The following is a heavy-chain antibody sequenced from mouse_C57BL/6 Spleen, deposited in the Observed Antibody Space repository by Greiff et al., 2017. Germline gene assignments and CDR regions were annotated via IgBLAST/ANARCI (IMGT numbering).Heavy chain of an antibody. CDR1: GYTFTSYW. CDR2: IDPSDSYT. Sequence: QVQLQQSGAELVMPGASVKLSCKASGYTFTSYWMHWVKPRPGQGLEWIGEIDPSDSYTNYKQKLKGKSTLTVDKSSSNAYMQLSSLTSEDSAVYYCARGGNPDYWGQGTTLTVSS. CDR3: ARGGNPDY. V-gene: IGHV1-69*01. D-gene: IGHD2-1*01. J-gene: IGHJ2*01.